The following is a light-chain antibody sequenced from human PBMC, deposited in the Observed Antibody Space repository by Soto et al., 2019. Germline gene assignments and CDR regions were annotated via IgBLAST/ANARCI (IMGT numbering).Light chain of an antibody. CDR1: QSVSSY. CDR2: DAS. CDR3: QQLNSYPLT. V-gene: IGKV3-11*01. J-gene: IGKJ5*01. Sequence: EIVLTQSPATLSLSPWEIATLSFMASQSVSSYLAWYQQKPGQAPRLLIYDASNRATGIPARFSGSGSGTDFTLTISSLEPEDFATYFCQQLNSYPLTFGQGTRLEIK.